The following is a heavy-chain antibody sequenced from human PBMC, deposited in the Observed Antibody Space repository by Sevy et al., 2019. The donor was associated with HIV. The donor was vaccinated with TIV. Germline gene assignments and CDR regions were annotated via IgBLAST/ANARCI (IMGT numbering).Heavy chain of an antibody. D-gene: IGHD3-3*01. CDR1: GFTFSSYG. Sequence: GGSLRLSCAASGFTFSSYGMHWVRQAPGKGLEWVAFIRYDGSNKYYADSVKGRFTISRDNSKNTLYLQMNSLRAEDTAVYYCARGMILEGSWCGMDVWGQGTTVTVSS. CDR2: IRYDGSNK. CDR3: ARGMILEGSWCGMDV. J-gene: IGHJ6*02. V-gene: IGHV3-30*02.